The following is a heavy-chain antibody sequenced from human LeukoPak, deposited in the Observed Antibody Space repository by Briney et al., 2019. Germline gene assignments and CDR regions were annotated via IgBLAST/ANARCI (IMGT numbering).Heavy chain of an antibody. CDR1: GFTFSAYW. D-gene: IGHD6-6*01. J-gene: IGHJ4*02. Sequence: PGGSLRLSCAGSGFTFSAYWMSWVRQAPGKGLEWVATIREDGSEKYYVDSVKGRFTISRDNAKNSLYLQMNSLRAEDTAVYYCARVNEYSSSSPFDYWGQGTLVTVSS. V-gene: IGHV3-7*01. CDR2: IREDGSEK. CDR3: ARVNEYSSSSPFDY.